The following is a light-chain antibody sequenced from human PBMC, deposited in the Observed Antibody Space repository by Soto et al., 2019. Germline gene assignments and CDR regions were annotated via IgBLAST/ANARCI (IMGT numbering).Light chain of an antibody. CDR2: DAS. CDR3: QPRSNWPIT. CDR1: QSVSSY. Sequence: EIVLTQSPATLSLSPGERATLSCRASQSVSSYLAWYQQKPGQAPRLLIYDASNRATGIPARFSGSGSATDFTLTISSLEPEDFAVYYCQPRSNWPITFGQGTRLEIK. J-gene: IGKJ5*01. V-gene: IGKV3-11*01.